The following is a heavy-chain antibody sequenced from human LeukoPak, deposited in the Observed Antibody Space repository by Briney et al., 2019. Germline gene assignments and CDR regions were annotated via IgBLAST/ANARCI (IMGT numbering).Heavy chain of an antibody. CDR3: ARGYGSGSNWFDP. J-gene: IGHJ5*02. V-gene: IGHV4-4*07. CDR2: IYSSGST. CDR1: GGSISTYY. D-gene: IGHD3-10*01. Sequence: SETLSLTCTVSGGSISTYYWSWIRQPAGKGLEWIGHIYSSGSTNYNPSLKSRVTMSVDTSKNQLSLKLNSVTAAETAVYYCARGYGSGSNWFDPWGQGTLVIVS.